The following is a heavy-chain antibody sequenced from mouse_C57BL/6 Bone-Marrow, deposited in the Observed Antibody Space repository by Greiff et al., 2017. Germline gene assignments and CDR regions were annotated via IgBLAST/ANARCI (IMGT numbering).Heavy chain of an antibody. V-gene: IGHV5-17*01. CDR3: ARGTRFAY. CDR1: GFTFSDSG. D-gene: IGHD3-3*01. Sequence: EVQVVESGGGLVKPGGSLKLSCAASGFTFSDSGMHWVRQAPEKGLEWVAYISSGRSTIYYADTVKGRFTISRDNAKNTLFLQMTSLRSEDTAMYYCARGTRFAYWGQGTLVTVSA. J-gene: IGHJ3*01. CDR2: ISSGRSTI.